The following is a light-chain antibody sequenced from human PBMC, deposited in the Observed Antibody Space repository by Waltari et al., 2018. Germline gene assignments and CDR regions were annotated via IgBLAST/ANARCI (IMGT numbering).Light chain of an antibody. CDR3: SSYTSSNTLV. Sequence: QSALTQPTSLSGPPGQSITTSCTGTSSDLGPSNYVCWYQHHPGKAPKLMIYGVNKRPSGDSIRFSGSKSGNTASLTISGLQAEDEADYFCSSYTSSNTLVFGTGTKVTVL. CDR1: SSDLGPSNY. CDR2: GVN. J-gene: IGLJ1*01. V-gene: IGLV2-14*03.